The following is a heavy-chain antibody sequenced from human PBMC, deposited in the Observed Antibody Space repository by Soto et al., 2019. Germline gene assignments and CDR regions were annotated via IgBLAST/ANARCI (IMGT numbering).Heavy chain of an antibody. Sequence: QAQLVQSGAEVKKPGASVKVSCKGSGYTFNIYAMHWVRQAPGQGLEWMGWINVGNGNTKYSQKFQGRVTITTDTSENKADLKLISLGSEDTAVYYCAQDSDGHVNWDFHTWGQGTLVTVFS. CDR3: AQDSDGHVNWDFHT. J-gene: IGHJ5*02. D-gene: IGHD1-1*01. V-gene: IGHV1-3*01. CDR1: GYTFNIYA. CDR2: INVGNGNT.